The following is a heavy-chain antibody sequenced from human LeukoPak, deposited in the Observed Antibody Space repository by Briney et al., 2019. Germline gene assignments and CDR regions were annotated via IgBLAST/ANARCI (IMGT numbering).Heavy chain of an antibody. V-gene: IGHV3-23*01. J-gene: IGHJ4*02. CDR1: GITLSNYG. Sequence: GGSLRLSCAVSGITLSNYGMSWVRQAPGKGLEWVAGISGSGAGTNYADSVKGRFTISRDNPKNTLYLQMNSLRAEDTAVYFCAKRGVAIRVVLVGFHKEAYYFDSWGQGALVTVSS. CDR3: AKRGVAIRVVLVGFHKEAYYFDS. D-gene: IGHD3-10*01. CDR2: ISGSGAGT.